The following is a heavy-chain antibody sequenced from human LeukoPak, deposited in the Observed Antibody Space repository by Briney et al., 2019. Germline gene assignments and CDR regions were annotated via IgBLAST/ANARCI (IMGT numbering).Heavy chain of an antibody. Sequence: PGGSLRLSCAASGFTFRSYGMHWLRQAPGKGLEWVGRIKSKTDGGTTDYAAPVKGRFTISRDDSKNTLYLQMNSLKTEDTAVYYRTTVLFGAVVTGKYYYYMDFWGKGTTVTVSS. CDR3: TTVLFGAVVTGKYYYYMDF. D-gene: IGHD4-23*01. J-gene: IGHJ6*03. V-gene: IGHV3-15*01. CDR2: IKSKTDGGTT. CDR1: GFTFRSYG.